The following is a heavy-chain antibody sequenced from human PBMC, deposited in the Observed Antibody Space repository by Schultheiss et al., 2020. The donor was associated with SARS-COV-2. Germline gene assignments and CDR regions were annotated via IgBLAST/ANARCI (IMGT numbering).Heavy chain of an antibody. V-gene: IGHV3-7*03. D-gene: IGHD3-16*01. CDR1: GFTFSSYW. CDR3: ARSFYPYGSCFDY. CDR2: IKQDGSEK. J-gene: IGHJ4*02. Sequence: GGSLRLSCAASGFTFSSYWMNWVRQAPGKGLEWVANIKQDGSEKHYVDSVKGRFTISRDNAEDSLYLQMNSLRAEDTAVYYCARSFYPYGSCFDYWGQGTLVTVSS.